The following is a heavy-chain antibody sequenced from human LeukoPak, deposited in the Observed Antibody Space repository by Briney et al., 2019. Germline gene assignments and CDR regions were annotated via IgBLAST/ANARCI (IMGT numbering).Heavy chain of an antibody. D-gene: IGHD6-25*01. V-gene: IGHV4-34*01. CDR2: INHSGST. Sequence: ASETLSLTCAVYGGSFSGYYWSWIRQPPGKGLEWIGEINHSGSTNYNPSLKSRVTISVDTSKNQFSLKLSSVTAAGTAVYYCARWFSSGGNWFDPWGQGTLVTVSS. CDR1: GGSFSGYY. CDR3: ARWFSSGGNWFDP. J-gene: IGHJ5*02.